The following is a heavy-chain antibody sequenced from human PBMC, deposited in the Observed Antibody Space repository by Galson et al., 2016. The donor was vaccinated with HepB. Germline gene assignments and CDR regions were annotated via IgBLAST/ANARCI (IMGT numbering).Heavy chain of an antibody. Sequence: SLRLSCAASGYSFRSYAMTWVRQAPGKGLEWVSGISVYGNTYYADSVKGRFTISRDDAKNSLYLQMNSLRAEDTAMYFCVRDSTSWGQGTLVTVSS. CDR2: ISVYGNT. J-gene: IGHJ5*02. CDR3: VRDSTS. V-gene: IGHV3-69-1*01. CDR1: GYSFRSYA.